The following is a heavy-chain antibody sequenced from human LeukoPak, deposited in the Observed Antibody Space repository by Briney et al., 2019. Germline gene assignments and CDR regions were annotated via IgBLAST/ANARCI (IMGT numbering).Heavy chain of an antibody. J-gene: IGHJ4*02. D-gene: IGHD6-13*01. CDR3: ARGVAPGYSSSWYYFDY. V-gene: IGHV4-34*01. CDR1: GGSFSDYY. Sequence: SETLSLTCAVYGGSFSDYYWSWIRQPPGKGLEWIGEVNHSGSTNYNPSLKSRVTISVDTSKNQFSLKLSSVTAADTAAYYCARGVAPGYSSSWYYFDYWGQGTLVTVSS. CDR2: VNHSGST.